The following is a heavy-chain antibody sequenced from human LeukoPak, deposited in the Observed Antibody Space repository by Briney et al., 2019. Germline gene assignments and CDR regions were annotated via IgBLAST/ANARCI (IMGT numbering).Heavy chain of an antibody. D-gene: IGHD3-22*01. CDR3: ARAGYYDSSGYSIDY. CDR1: GGTFSSYA. V-gene: IGHV1-69*04. J-gene: IGHJ4*02. CDR2: IIPILGIA. Sequence: GASVKVSCKASGGTFSSYAISWVRQAPGQGLEWMGRIIPILGIANYAQKFQGRVTITADKSTNTAYMELSSLRSEDTAVYYCARAGYYDSSGYSIDYWGQGTLVTVSS.